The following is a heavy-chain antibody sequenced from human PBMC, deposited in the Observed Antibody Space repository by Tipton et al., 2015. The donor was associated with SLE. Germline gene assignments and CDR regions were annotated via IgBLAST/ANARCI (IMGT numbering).Heavy chain of an antibody. D-gene: IGHD6-19*01. CDR3: ARDRLNRSGYYYYGMDV. V-gene: IGHV4-39*07. CDR2: IYYSGST. J-gene: IGHJ6*02. Sequence: TLSLTCTVSGGSISSSSYYWGWIRQPPGKGLEWIGSIYYSGSTNYNPSLKSRVTIPVDTSKNQFSLKLSSVTAADTAVYYCARDRLNRSGYYYYGMDVWGQGTTVTVSS. CDR1: GGSISSSSYY.